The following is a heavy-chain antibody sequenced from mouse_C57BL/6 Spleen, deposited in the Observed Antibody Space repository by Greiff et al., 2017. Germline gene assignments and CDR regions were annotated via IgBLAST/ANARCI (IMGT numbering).Heavy chain of an antibody. V-gene: IGHV1-53*01. CDR1: GYTFTSYW. CDR3: AREERHITTVVAYYFDY. Sequence: VQLQQPGTELVKPGASVKLSCKASGYTFTSYWMHWVKQRPGQGLEWIGNINPSNGGTNYNEKFKNKATLTVDKSSSTAYMQLSSLTSEDSSVSYCAREERHITTVVAYYFDYWGQGTTLTVSS. CDR2: INPSNGGT. D-gene: IGHD1-1*01. J-gene: IGHJ2*01.